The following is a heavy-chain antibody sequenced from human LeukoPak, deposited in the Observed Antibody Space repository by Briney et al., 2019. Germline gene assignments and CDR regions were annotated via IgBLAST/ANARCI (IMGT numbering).Heavy chain of an antibody. CDR1: GFTFSSYA. D-gene: IGHD1-26*01. J-gene: IGHJ4*02. CDR2: ISYDGSNK. CDR3: ARVGGSPYFDY. V-gene: IGHV3-30-3*01. Sequence: GGSLRLSCAASGFTFSSYAMHWVRQAPGKGLEWVAVISYDGSNKYYADSVKGRFTISRDNSKNTLYLQMNSLRAEDTAVYYCARVGGSPYFDYWGQGSLVTVSS.